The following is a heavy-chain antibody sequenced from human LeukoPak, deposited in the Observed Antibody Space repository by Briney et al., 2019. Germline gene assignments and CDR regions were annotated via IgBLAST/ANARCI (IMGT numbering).Heavy chain of an antibody. J-gene: IGHJ4*02. D-gene: IGHD3-10*01. CDR2: FDPEDGET. V-gene: IGHV1-24*01. Sequence: ASVKVSCKVSGYTLTELSMHWVRQAPGKGLGWMGGFDPEDGETIYAQKFQGRVTMTEDTSTDTAYMELSSLRSEDTAVYYCATVSSRMVRGVLSFDYWGQGTLVTVSS. CDR1: GYTLTELS. CDR3: ATVSSRMVRGVLSFDY.